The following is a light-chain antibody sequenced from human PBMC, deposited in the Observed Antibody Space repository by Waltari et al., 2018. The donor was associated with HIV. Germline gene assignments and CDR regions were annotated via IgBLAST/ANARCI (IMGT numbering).Light chain of an antibody. J-gene: IGLJ2*01. Sequence: QSALTQPPSASGSPGQSVTISCTGTSSDVGGYNYVSWYQQHPGKAPKLMIYEVSKRPSGVPDRFSGSKSGNPASLTVSGLQAEDEADYYCSSYAGSNNLFGGGTKLTVL. CDR1: SSDVGGYNY. CDR3: SSYAGSNNL. CDR2: EVS. V-gene: IGLV2-8*01.